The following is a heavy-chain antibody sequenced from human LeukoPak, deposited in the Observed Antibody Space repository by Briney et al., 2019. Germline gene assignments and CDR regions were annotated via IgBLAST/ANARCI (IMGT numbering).Heavy chain of an antibody. CDR3: AHTTMVRGQPPSDAFDI. D-gene: IGHD3-10*01. V-gene: IGHV3-23*01. CDR1: EFTFSSYA. J-gene: IGHJ3*02. Sequence: PGGSLRLSCAASEFTFSSYAMSWVRQAPGKGLEWVSIISGSGGSTYYADSVKGRFTISRDNSKNTLYLQMNSLRAEDMAVYYCAHTTMVRGQPPSDAFDIWGQGTMVTVSS. CDR2: ISGSGGST.